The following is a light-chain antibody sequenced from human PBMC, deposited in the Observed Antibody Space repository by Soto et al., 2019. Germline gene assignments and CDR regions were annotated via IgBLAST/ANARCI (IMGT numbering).Light chain of an antibody. V-gene: IGKV1-39*01. J-gene: IGKJ5*01. CDR2: AAS. CDR1: QSISSY. CDR3: QQYHSWPIT. Sequence: IHMTQSASSLSASVGYSVTITCRASQSISSYLNWYQQKPGKAPKLLIYAASSLQSGVPSRFSGSGYETDFNLTISSLQPEDFAVYYCQQYHSWPITFGQGTRLEIK.